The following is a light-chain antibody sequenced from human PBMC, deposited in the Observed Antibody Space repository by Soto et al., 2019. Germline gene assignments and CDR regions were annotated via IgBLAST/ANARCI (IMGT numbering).Light chain of an antibody. J-gene: IGKJ1*01. CDR2: DAS. CDR3: QQYHTYST. V-gene: IGKV1-5*01. Sequence: DIQMTQSPSTLSASVGDRVTITCRASQSISSWLAWYQQKPGKAPKVLIYDASSLESGVPSRFSGSGSGTEFTLTISSLQPDDFAAYYCQQYHTYSTFGQGTKVDI. CDR1: QSISSW.